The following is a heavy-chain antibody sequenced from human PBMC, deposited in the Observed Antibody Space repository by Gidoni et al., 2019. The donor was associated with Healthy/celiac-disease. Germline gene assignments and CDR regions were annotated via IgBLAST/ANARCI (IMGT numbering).Heavy chain of an antibody. Sequence: QVQMQESGSGLVTPSETLSLTCTVSGGSIRSYYWSWIRLPPGKGLEWIGYIYYSGSTNYNPSLKSRVTISVDTSKNQFSLKLSSVTAADTAVYYCARSEVDSSGYDYYYGMDVWGQGTTVTVSS. CDR1: GGSIRSYY. CDR3: ARSEVDSSGYDYYYGMDV. D-gene: IGHD3-22*01. J-gene: IGHJ6*02. CDR2: IYYSGST. V-gene: IGHV4-59*01.